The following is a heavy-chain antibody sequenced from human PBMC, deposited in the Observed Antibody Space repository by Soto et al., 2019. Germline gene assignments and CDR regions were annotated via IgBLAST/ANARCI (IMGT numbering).Heavy chain of an antibody. Sequence: QVQLQESGPGLVKPSQTLSLTCTVSGGSISSGDYYWSWIRQPPGKGLEWIGYIYYSGSTYYNPSLKCRVTISVDTSKNKFSLKLSSVTAADTAVYYCARGFAAAPTPWFDPWGQGTLVTVSS. CDR1: GGSISSGDYY. V-gene: IGHV4-30-4*01. J-gene: IGHJ5*02. D-gene: IGHD2-2*01. CDR2: IYYSGST. CDR3: ARGFAAAPTPWFDP.